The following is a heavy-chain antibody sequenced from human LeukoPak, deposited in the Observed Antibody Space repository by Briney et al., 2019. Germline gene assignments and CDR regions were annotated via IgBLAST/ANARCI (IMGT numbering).Heavy chain of an antibody. CDR2: INHSGST. CDR1: GGSFSGYY. V-gene: IGHV4-34*01. Sequence: SETLSLTCAVYGGSFSGYYWSWIRQPPGKGLEWIGEINHSGSTNYNPSLKSRVTISVDTSKNQFSLKLSSVTAADTAVYYCARGLSAIVYRGQGTLVTISS. J-gene: IGHJ4*02. CDR3: ARGLSAIVY. D-gene: IGHD2-15*01.